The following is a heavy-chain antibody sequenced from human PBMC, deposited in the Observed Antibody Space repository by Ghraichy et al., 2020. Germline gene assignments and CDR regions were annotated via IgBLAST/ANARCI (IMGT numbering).Heavy chain of an antibody. J-gene: IGHJ3*01. CDR2: IYDSGTT. D-gene: IGHD4-23*01. Sequence: SETLSLTCTVSGVSVSSALFYWSWVRQPPGRGLESLAYIYDSGTTNYSPSLKSRVTISVDTSKNQFSLKLSSVTTSDTAVDYCATLNSAAFEFWGQGTMVTVYS. CDR3: ATLNSAAFEF. CDR1: GVSVSSALFY. V-gene: IGHV4-61*01.